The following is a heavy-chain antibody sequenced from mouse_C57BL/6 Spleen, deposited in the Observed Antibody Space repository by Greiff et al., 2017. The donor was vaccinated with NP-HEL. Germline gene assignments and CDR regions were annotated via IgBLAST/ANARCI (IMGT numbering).Heavy chain of an antibody. CDR2: IWGDGSS. J-gene: IGHJ4*01. CDR3: ANILRHYAMDY. D-gene: IGHD2-4*01. CDR1: GFSLTSYG. V-gene: IGHV2-3*01. Sequence: QVHVKQSGPGLVAPSQSLSITCTVSGFSLTSYGVSWVRQPPGKGLEWLGVIWGDGSSNYHSALISRLSISKDNSKSQVFLKLNSLQTVDTATYYCANILRHYAMDYWGQGTSVTVSS.